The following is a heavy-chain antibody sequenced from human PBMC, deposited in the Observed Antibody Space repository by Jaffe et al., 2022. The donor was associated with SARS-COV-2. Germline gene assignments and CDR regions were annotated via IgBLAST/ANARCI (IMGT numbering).Heavy chain of an antibody. CDR3: ARARITGTGTSAPHYFDY. J-gene: IGHJ4*02. D-gene: IGHD1-7*01. CDR1: GGSFSGYY. CDR2: INHSGST. V-gene: IGHV4-34*01. Sequence: QVQLQQWGAGLLKPSETLSLTCAVYGGSFSGYYWSWIRQPPGKGLEWIGEINHSGSTNYNPSLKSRVTISVDTSKNQFSLKLSSVTAADTAVYYCARARITGTGTSAPHYFDYWGQGTLVTVSS.